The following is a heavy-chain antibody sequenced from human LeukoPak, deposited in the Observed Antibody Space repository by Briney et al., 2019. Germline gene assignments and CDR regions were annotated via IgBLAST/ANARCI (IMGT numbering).Heavy chain of an antibody. V-gene: IGHV3-21*01. J-gene: IGHJ3*02. Sequence: GGSLRLSCAASGFTFSSYSMNWVRQAPGKGLEWVSSISSSSSYIYYADSVKGRFTISRDNAKNSLYLQMNSLRAEDTAVYYCARDRSDQGAFDIWGQGTMVTVSS. CDR1: GFTFSSYS. CDR2: ISSSSSYI. D-gene: IGHD3-3*01. CDR3: ARDRSDQGAFDI.